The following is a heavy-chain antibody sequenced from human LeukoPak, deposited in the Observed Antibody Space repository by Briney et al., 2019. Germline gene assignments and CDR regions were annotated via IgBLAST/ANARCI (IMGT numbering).Heavy chain of an antibody. CDR2: ISAYNGNT. V-gene: IGHV1-18*01. D-gene: IGHD3-10*01. CDR1: GYTFTSYG. J-gene: IGHJ4*02. CDR3: ARDEAMVRGVPNPFDY. Sequence: ASVNVSCKASGYTFTSYGIRWVRQAPGQGLEWMGWISAYNGNTNYAQKLQGRVTMTTDTSTSTAYMELRSLRSDDTAVYYCARDEAMVRGVPNPFDYWGQGTLVTVSS.